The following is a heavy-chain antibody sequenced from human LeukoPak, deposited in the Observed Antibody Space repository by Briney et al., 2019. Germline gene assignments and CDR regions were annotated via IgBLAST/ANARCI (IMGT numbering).Heavy chain of an antibody. CDR3: SGAHYSSGWHYSDY. CDR1: GFSFSRFS. CDR2: ISSSGSST. V-gene: IGHV3-21*01. Sequence: GGSLRLSCAASGFSFSRFSMNWVRQAPGKGLEWVSSISSSGSSTYYADSVKGRFTISRDNAKNTLYLQMNSLRAEDTAVYYCSGAHYSSGWHYSDYWGQGTLVTVSS. J-gene: IGHJ4*02. D-gene: IGHD4-11*01.